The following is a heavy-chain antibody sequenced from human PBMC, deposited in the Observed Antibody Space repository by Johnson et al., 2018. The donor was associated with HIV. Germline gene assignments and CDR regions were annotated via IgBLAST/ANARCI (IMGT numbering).Heavy chain of an antibody. CDR2: IYSGGRT. CDR3: ARRYRVGYGAFEI. V-gene: IGHV3-66*04. D-gene: IGHD1-26*01. J-gene: IGHJ3*02. Sequence: VQLVESGGGLVQPGGSLRLSCAASGFTVSSNYMSWVRQAPGKGLEWVSIIYSGGRTYHADSVKGRFTLSRDNSKNSLYLQMNSLRAEDTAVYYCARRYRVGYGAFEIWGQGPMVTVSS. CDR1: GFTVSSNY.